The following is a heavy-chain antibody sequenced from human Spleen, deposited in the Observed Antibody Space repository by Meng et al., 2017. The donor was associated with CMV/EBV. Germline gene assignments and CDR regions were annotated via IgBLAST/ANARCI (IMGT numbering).Heavy chain of an antibody. CDR1: GGSVTSSRY. V-gene: IGHV4-39*07. J-gene: IGHJ6*02. CDR3: ARGNDGYYYYYGMDV. CDR2: IYYSGTT. D-gene: IGHD1-1*01. Sequence: SETLSLTCTVSGGSVTSSRYWGWIRQPPGEGLEWIATIYYSGTTNYNPSLKSRVTISVDTSKNQFSLKLSSVTAADTAVYYCARGNDGYYYYYGMDVWGQGTTVTVSS.